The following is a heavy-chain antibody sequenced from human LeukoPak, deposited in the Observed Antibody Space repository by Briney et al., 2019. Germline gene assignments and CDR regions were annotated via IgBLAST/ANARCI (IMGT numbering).Heavy chain of an antibody. Sequence: NTGGSLRLSCAASGFTFSSYSMNWVRQAPGKGLGWVSSISSSSSYIYYADSVKGRFTISRYNAKISLYLQMNSLRAEDTAEYYCARGIVAVANWGQGTLVTVSS. CDR1: GFTFSSYS. V-gene: IGHV3-21*01. D-gene: IGHD6-19*01. CDR3: ARGIVAVAN. CDR2: ISSSSSYI. J-gene: IGHJ4*01.